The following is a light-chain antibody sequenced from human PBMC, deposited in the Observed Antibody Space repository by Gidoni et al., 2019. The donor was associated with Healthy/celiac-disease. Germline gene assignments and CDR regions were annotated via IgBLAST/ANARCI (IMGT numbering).Light chain of an antibody. CDR1: PSVSSY. CDR2: DAS. J-gene: IGKJ4*01. V-gene: IGKV3-11*01. CDR3: QQRSNWPPGT. Sequence: DIVLTQSPATLSLSPGERATLSCRASPSVSSYLAWYQQKPGQAPRLLIYDASNRATGIPARFRGSGSGKEFTLTISSLEPEDFAVYYRQQRSNWPPGTFGGGTKVEIK.